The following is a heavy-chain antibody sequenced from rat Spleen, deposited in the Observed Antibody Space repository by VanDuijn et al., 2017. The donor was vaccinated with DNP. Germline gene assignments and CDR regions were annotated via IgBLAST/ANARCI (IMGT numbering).Heavy chain of an antibody. CDR3: VLRLGVVDY. D-gene: IGHD4-4*01. J-gene: IGHJ2*01. Sequence: EVLLQESGPGLVKPSQSLSLTCSVTGFSITNNFKWNWIRKFPGNKLEWMGYVTNAGSTDYNPSLKSRISITTDTSKNQLFLQVNSVVTEDTATYYCVLRLGVVDYWGPGVMVTGSS. V-gene: IGHV3-3*01. CDR1: GFSITNNFK. CDR2: VTNAGST.